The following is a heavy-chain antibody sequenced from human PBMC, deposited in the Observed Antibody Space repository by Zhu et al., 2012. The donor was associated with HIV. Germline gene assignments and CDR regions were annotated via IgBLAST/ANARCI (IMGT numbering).Heavy chain of an antibody. J-gene: IGHJ4*02. Sequence: QVQLQESGPGLVKPSGTLSLTCAVSGGSISSSTWWTWVRQPPGKGLEWIGEIYHIGSTNYSPSLESRVTISVDKSNNQFSLELTSVTAADTAIYYCAGRTNGHWILGYWGQGTLVTVSS. CDR1: GGSISSSTW. D-gene: IGHD1-1*01. CDR3: AGRTNGHWILGY. V-gene: IGHV4-4*02. CDR2: IYHIGST.